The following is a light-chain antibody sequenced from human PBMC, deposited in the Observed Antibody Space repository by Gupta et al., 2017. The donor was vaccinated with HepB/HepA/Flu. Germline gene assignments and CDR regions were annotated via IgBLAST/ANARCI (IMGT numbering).Light chain of an antibody. J-gene: IGLJ1*01. V-gene: IGLV2-11*01. Sequence: QSALTQPRSVSGSPGQSVTISCTGTSSDVGGYKYVSLYQQHPGKAPKLMIYDVSKRPSGVPDRFSGSKSGNTASLTISGLQAEDEADYYCCSYADSYTYVFGTGTEVTVL. CDR3: CSYADSYTYV. CDR2: DVS. CDR1: SSDVGGYKY.